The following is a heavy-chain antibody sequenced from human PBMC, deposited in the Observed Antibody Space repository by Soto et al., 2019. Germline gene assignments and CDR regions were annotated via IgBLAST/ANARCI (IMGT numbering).Heavy chain of an antibody. CDR3: QAEDGIRDTVPVSAFLLNRSSDL. J-gene: IGHJ2*01. CDR2: ISSNGGST. V-gene: IGHV3-64*01. D-gene: IGHD2-15*01. Sequence: KGLEYVSAISSNGGSTYYANSVKGRFTIYRDNSKNKLYLQMGSLRAEDMAVFFFQAEDGIRDTVPVSAFLLNRSSDL.